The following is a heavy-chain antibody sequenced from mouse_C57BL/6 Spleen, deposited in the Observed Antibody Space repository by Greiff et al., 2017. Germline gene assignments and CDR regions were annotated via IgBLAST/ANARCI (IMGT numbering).Heavy chain of an antibody. CDR2: IYPGSGST. D-gene: IGHD1-1*01. V-gene: IGHV1-55*01. CDR3: ARGEGITTVVARYFDV. Sequence: QVQLQQSGAELVKPGASVKMSCKASGYTFTSYWITWVKQRPGQGLEWIGDIYPGSGSTNYNEKFKSKATLTVDTSSSTAYMQLSSLTSEDSAVYYCARGEGITTVVARYFDVWGTGTTVTVSS. CDR1: GYTFTSYW. J-gene: IGHJ1*03.